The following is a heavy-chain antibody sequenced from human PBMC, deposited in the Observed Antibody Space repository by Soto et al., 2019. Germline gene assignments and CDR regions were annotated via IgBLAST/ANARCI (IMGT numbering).Heavy chain of an antibody. V-gene: IGHV3-23*01. CDR1: GFTFSTYA. D-gene: IGHD1-26*01. CDR2: LSASGGST. J-gene: IGHJ4*02. CDR3: AKDRHGTYPHYFDY. Sequence: EVQLLESGGGLVQPGGSLRLSCAASGFTFSTYAMSWVRQAPGKGLEWVSGLSASGGSTYYADPVKGRFTISRDNSKNTLSLQMNSLRAEDTAVYYCAKDRHGTYPHYFDYWGQGILVTVSS.